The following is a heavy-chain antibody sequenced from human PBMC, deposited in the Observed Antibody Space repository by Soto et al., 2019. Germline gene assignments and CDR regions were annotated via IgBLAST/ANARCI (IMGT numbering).Heavy chain of an antibody. V-gene: IGHV1-18*01. CDR1: GYTFTSYG. CDR3: AREVVVVVAATRSYYGMDV. CDR2: ISAYNGNT. D-gene: IGHD2-15*01. J-gene: IGHJ6*02. Sequence: QVQLVQSGAEVKKPGASVKVSCKASGYTFTSYGIIWVRQAPGQGLEWMGWISAYNGNTNYAQKLQGRVTMTTDTSTSTAYMELRSLRSDDTAVYYCAREVVVVVAATRSYYGMDVWGQGTTVTVSS.